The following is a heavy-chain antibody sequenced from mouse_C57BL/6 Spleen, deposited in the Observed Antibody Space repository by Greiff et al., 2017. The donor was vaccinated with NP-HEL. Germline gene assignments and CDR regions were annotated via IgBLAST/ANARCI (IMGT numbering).Heavy chain of an antibody. J-gene: IGHJ3*01. D-gene: IGHD1-1*01. CDR3: ARSYYYGSSQAWFAY. CDR1: GFTFSDYG. CDR2: ISSGSSTI. Sequence: EVKVVESGGGLVKPGGSLKLSCAASGFTFSDYGMHWVRQAPEKGLEWVAYISSGSSTIYYADTVKGRFTISRDNAKNTLFLQMTSLRSEDTAMYYCARSYYYGSSQAWFAYWGQGTLVTVSA. V-gene: IGHV5-17*01.